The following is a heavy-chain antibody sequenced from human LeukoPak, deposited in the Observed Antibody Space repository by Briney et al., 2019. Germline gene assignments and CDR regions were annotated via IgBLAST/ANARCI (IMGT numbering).Heavy chain of an antibody. Sequence: GGSLRLSCAASGFTFSNYWITWIRQAPGKGLEWVATIKQDGSEKYYVDSVQGRFTISRDNAQNSLYLQLNSLRAQDSALYYCVRACGSAACPFYFHYWGQGTLVTVSS. V-gene: IGHV3-7*01. J-gene: IGHJ4*02. CDR2: IKQDGSEK. CDR1: GFTFSNYW. D-gene: IGHD2-21*01. CDR3: VRACGSAACPFYFHY.